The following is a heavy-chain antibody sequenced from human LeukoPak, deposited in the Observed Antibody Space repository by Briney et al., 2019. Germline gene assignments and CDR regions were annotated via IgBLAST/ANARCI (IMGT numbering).Heavy chain of an antibody. J-gene: IGHJ2*01. CDR3: AREGVASYWYFDL. CDR1: GFTFSSYW. CDR2: IDSDGSNT. D-gene: IGHD3-10*01. Sequence: GGSLRLSCAASGFTFSSYWMHWARQAPGKGLVWVSRIDSDGSNTYYADSVKGRFTISRDNARNTLYLQMNSLRAEDTAVYYCAREGVASYWYFDLWGRGTLVTVSS. V-gene: IGHV3-74*01.